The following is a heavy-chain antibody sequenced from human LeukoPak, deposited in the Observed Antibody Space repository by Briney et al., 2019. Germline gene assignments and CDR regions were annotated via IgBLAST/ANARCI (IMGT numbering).Heavy chain of an antibody. V-gene: IGHV4-59*08. D-gene: IGHD6-19*01. Sequence: TSETLSLTCTVSGGSISSYYWSWIRQPPGKGLEWIGYIYYSGSTNYNPSLKSRVTISVDTSKNQFSLKLSSVTAADTAVYYCARHLLSSGWYLRAFDIWGQGTMVTVSS. CDR3: ARHLLSSGWYLRAFDI. CDR1: GGSISSYY. CDR2: IYYSGST. J-gene: IGHJ3*02.